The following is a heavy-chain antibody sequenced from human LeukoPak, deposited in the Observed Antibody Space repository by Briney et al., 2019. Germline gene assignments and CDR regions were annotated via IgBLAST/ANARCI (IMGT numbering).Heavy chain of an antibody. D-gene: IGHD6-13*01. CDR2: INPSGGST. V-gene: IGHV1-46*01. CDR3: ARDYGAAAGFDY. J-gene: IGHJ4*02. Sequence: ASVTVSCKASGYTFTSYYMHWVRQAPGQGLEWMGIINPSGGSTSYAQKFQGRVTMTRDTSTSTVYMELSSLRSEDTAVYYCARDYGAAAGFDYWGQGTLVTVSS. CDR1: GYTFTSYY.